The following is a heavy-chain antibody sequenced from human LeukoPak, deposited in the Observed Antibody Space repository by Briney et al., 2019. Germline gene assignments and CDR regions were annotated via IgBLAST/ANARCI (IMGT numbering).Heavy chain of an antibody. J-gene: IGHJ6*03. V-gene: IGHV4-59*01. D-gene: IGHD3-10*01. CDR2: IYYSGST. Sequence: PSETLSLTCTVSGGSISSYYWSWIRQPPGKGLEWIGYIYYSGSTNYNPSLKSRVTISVDTSKNQFSLKLSSVTAADTAVYYSGSTNYNPSLKSRVTISVDTSKNQFSLKLSSVTAADTAVYYSARQVGPRAPYYYYYYMDVWGKGTTVTVSS. CDR3: GSTNYNPSLKSRVTISVDTSKNQFSLKLSSVTAADTAVYYSARQVGPRAPYYYYYYMDV. CDR1: GGSISSYY.